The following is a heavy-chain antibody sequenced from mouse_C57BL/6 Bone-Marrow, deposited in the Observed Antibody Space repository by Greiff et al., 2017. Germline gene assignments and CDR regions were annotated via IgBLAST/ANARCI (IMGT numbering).Heavy chain of an antibody. CDR1: GYTFTSYW. Sequence: VHVKQPGAELVKPGASVKLSCKASGYTFTSYWMQWVKQRPGQGLEWIGEIDPSDSYTNYNQKFKVKATLTVDTSSSTAYMQLSSLTSEDSAVYYCARCGSGYLDYWGQGTTLTVSS. J-gene: IGHJ2*01. D-gene: IGHD3-2*02. V-gene: IGHV1-50*01. CDR3: ARCGSGYLDY. CDR2: IDPSDSYT.